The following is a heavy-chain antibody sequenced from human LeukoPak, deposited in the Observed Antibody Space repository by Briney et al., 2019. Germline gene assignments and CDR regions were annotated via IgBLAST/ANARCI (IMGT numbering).Heavy chain of an antibody. CDR3: ARDVYCSGGSCYDWFDP. CDR2: INPNSGGT. J-gene: IGHJ5*02. CDR1: GYTXTGYY. D-gene: IGHD2-15*01. Sequence: ASVKVSCKASGYTXTGYYMHWVRQAPGQGLEWMGWINPNSGGTNYAQKFQGRVTMTRDTSISTAYMELSRLRSDDTAVYYCARDVYCSGGSCYDWFDPWGQGTLVTVSS. V-gene: IGHV1-2*02.